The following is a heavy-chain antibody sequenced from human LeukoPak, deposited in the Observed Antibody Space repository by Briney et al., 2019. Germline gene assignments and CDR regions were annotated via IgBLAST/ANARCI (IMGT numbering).Heavy chain of an antibody. CDR1: GFTFSSCA. V-gene: IGHV3-23*01. CDR2: ISGSGGST. Sequence: GGSLRLSCAASGFTFSSCAMSWVRQAPGKGLEWVSAISGSGGSTYYADSVKGRFTISRDNSKNTLYLQMNSLRAEDTAVYYCASQTLSGYGNYWGQGTLATVSS. CDR3: ASQTLSGYGNY. J-gene: IGHJ4*02. D-gene: IGHD6-25*01.